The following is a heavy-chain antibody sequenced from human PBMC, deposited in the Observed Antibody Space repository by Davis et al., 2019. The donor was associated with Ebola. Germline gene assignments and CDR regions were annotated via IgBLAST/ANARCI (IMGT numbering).Heavy chain of an antibody. CDR2: VSAYNGQT. D-gene: IGHD3-16*01. CDR1: GYSFSTYG. CDR3: AREGYKYDYPRFWDF. V-gene: IGHV1-18*04. J-gene: IGHJ4*02. Sequence: ASVKVSCKASGYSFSTYGFSWVRQAPGHGLEWMGWVSAYNGQTNYMQRFQNRLTLTTDTSTSTAYMELRGLRSDDTAVYYCAREGYKYDYPRFWDFWGQGTLVTVSS.